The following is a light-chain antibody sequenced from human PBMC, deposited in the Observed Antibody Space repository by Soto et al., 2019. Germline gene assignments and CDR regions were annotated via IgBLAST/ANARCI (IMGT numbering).Light chain of an antibody. CDR2: PAS. Sequence: DIQLTQSPSFLSASVGDRVTVSCRASQDISTSLAWFQQKARKVPQLLVYPASTLQDGVPSRFSGSGSGTYFTLTINNLQAEDFATYYCQHLRTYPFSFGQGTKLDIK. CDR3: QHLRTYPFS. V-gene: IGKV1-9*01. J-gene: IGKJ2*03. CDR1: QDISTS.